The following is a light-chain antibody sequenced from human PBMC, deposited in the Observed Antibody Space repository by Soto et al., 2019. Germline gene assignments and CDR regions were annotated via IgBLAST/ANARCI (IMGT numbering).Light chain of an antibody. CDR3: QQRLSTPT. V-gene: IGKV1-39*01. J-gene: IGKJ5*01. CDR2: SAS. Sequence: DIQMTQFPSSLSTSIGDRVTITCRASQRINSYLNWYRQKPGKAPELLIYSASNLQSGVPSGFSGSGSGTDFTLTISGLQSEDFATYYRQQRLSTPTFGQGTRLDIK. CDR1: QRINSY.